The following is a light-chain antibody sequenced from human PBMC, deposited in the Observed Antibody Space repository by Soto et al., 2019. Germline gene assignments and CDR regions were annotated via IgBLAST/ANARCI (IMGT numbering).Light chain of an antibody. V-gene: IGLV1-44*01. CDR1: RSNIGSNT. Sequence: VLTQPPSASGTPGQRVTISCSGSRSNIGSNTVSWYQQVPGTAPKLLIYTNTQRPSGVPDRFSGSKSGASASLAISGLQSEDEADYYCAAWDASLNGYVFGPGTKV. CDR3: AAWDASLNGYV. J-gene: IGLJ1*01. CDR2: TNT.